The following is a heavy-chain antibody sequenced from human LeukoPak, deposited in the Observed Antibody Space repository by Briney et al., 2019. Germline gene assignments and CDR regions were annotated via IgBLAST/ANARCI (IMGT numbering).Heavy chain of an antibody. CDR2: TYTSGST. CDR1: GGSISSYY. V-gene: IGHV4-4*07. CDR3: ARDNRQYCSSTSCSLLYYYYYGMDV. J-gene: IGHJ6*02. D-gene: IGHD2-2*01. Sequence: SETLSLTCTVSGGSISSYYWSWIRQPAGKGLEWIGRTYTSGSTNYNPSLKSRVTMSVDTSKNQFSLKLSSVTAADTAVYYCARDNRQYCSSTSCSLLYYYYYGMDVWGQGTTVTVSS.